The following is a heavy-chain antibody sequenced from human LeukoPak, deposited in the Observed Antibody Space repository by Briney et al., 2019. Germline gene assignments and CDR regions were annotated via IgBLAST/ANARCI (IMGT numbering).Heavy chain of an antibody. D-gene: IGHD3-22*01. J-gene: IGHJ5*02. CDR2: ISCSGGST. Sequence: GGSLRLSCAASGFTFSSYAMSGVRQAPGKGLEWVSAISCSGGSTYYADSVKGRFTISRDNSKNTLSLQMNSLRAEDTAVYYCAKDPVHYYDSSGYYLSWGQGTLVTVSS. CDR3: AKDPVHYYDSSGYYLS. V-gene: IGHV3-23*01. CDR1: GFTFSSYA.